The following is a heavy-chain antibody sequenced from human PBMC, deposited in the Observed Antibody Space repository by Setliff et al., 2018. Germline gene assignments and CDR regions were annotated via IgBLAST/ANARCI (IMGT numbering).Heavy chain of an antibody. D-gene: IGHD5-18*01. Sequence: SVKVSCKASGDTFRSYGISWVRQAPGQGLEWMGGTIPMFGSTTYAQKFQGRVTIITDESTTTAYMELSSLGSEDAAVYYCVREGVDTRSSTDYRYYMDVWGKGTTVTVS. J-gene: IGHJ6*03. CDR1: GDTFRSYG. V-gene: IGHV1-69*05. CDR3: VREGVDTRSSTDYRYYMDV. CDR2: TIPMFGST.